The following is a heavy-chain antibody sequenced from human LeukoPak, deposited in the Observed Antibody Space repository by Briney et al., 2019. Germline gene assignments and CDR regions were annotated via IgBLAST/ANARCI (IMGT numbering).Heavy chain of an antibody. CDR1: GFTFSSYA. J-gene: IGHJ3*02. Sequence: GGSLRLSCAASGFTFSSYAMSWVRQAPGKGLEWVSTISGIDRSTYYADSVKGRFTISRDNSKNTVYLHMNSLRADDTAIYYCAKDALTPWGAFDIWGQGTMVTMSS. D-gene: IGHD7-27*01. V-gene: IGHV3-23*01. CDR3: AKDALTPWGAFDI. CDR2: ISGIDRST.